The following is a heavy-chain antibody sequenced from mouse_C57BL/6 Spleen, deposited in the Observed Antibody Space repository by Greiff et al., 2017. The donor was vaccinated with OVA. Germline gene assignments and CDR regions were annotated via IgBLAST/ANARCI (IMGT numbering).Heavy chain of an antibody. CDR1: GYAFTNYL. CDR3: ARSGYYSNPYYAMDY. Sequence: QVQLQQSGAELVRPGTSVKVSCKASGYAFTNYLIEWVKQRPGQGLEWIGVINPGSGGTNDNEKFKGKATLTADKSSSTAYMQLSSLTSEDSAVYFCARSGYYSNPYYAMDYWGQGTSVTVSS. D-gene: IGHD2-5*01. J-gene: IGHJ4*01. V-gene: IGHV1-54*01. CDR2: INPGSGGT.